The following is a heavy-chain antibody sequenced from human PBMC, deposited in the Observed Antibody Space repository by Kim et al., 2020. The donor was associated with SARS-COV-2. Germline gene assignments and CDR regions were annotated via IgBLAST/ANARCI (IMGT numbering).Heavy chain of an antibody. V-gene: IGHV1-2*02. D-gene: IGHD3-10*01. CDR1: GYTFTGYY. J-gene: IGHJ4*02. CDR2: INPNSGGT. CDR3: VREVPTGTDGGLDY. Sequence: ASVKVSCKASGYTFTGYYMHCVRQAPGQGLEWMGWINPNSGGTNYAQKFRGRVTMTRDTSISTAYMELSRLRSDDTAVYYCVREVPTGTDGGLDYWGQGTLVTVSS.